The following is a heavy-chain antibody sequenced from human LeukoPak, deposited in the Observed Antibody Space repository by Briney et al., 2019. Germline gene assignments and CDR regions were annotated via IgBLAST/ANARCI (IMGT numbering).Heavy chain of an antibody. CDR3: ARHTTLDP. D-gene: IGHD1-14*01. V-gene: IGHV3-7*01. CDR2: IKQDGNEK. J-gene: IGHJ5*02. Sequence: GGSLRLSCVVSGFTFSDYWMSWVRQAPGKGLEWVANIKQDGNEKHYVDSVKGRFTISRDNAKNSLYLQMNSLRAEDTAVYYRARHTTLDPWGQGALVTVSS. CDR1: GFTFSDYW.